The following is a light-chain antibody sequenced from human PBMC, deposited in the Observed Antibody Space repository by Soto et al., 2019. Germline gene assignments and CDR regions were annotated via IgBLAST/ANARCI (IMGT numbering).Light chain of an antibody. CDR3: QQYNSYSS. J-gene: IGKJ1*01. V-gene: IGKV1-5*01. Sequence: DIPMTQSPSTLSASVGDRVTITCRASQSISSWLAWYQQKPGKAPKLLIYDASSLESGVPSRFSGSGSRTEFTLTISSLQPDDFATYYCQQYNSYSSFGQGTKVEIK. CDR2: DAS. CDR1: QSISSW.